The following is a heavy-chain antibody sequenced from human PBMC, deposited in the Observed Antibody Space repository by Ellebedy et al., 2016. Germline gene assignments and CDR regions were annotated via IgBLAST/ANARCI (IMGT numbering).Heavy chain of an antibody. CDR3: AKTSGWGYGEN. V-gene: IGHV1-18*04. CDR1: GYTFTTFS. J-gene: IGHJ4*02. D-gene: IGHD3-10*01. Sequence: ASVKVSXXPSGYTFTTFSITWVRQVPGQAIEWMGFVNTFSGNTKFAQKFQGRVSMTTDSSTHTAYMDLRSLRSDDTAMYYCAKTSGWGYGENWGQGTLVTVSS. CDR2: VNTFSGNT.